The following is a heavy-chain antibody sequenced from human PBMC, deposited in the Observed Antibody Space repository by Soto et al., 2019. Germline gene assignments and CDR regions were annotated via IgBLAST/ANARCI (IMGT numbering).Heavy chain of an antibody. CDR2: INSDGSST. CDR3: AREITIFGVANHNDY. Sequence: PGGSLRLSCAASGFTFSSYWMHWVRQAPGKGLVWVSRINSDGSSTSYADSVKDRFTISRDNAKNTLYLQMNSLRAEDTAVYYCAREITIFGVANHNDYWGQGTLVTVSS. D-gene: IGHD3-3*01. J-gene: IGHJ4*02. CDR1: GFTFSSYW. V-gene: IGHV3-74*01.